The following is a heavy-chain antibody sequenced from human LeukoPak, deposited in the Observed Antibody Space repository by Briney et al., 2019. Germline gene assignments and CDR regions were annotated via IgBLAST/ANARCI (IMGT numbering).Heavy chain of an antibody. D-gene: IGHD2-15*01. Sequence: GGSLRLSCAASGFTFSDYAMSWVRQVAGKELEWISTVEGDGTSSFYADSVKGRFTCYRDNSKNTLYLQLNSLGAEDTAVYYCAKDRGMILGTWYLDVWGKGTTVTVSS. V-gene: IGHV3-23*01. CDR1: GFTFSDYA. CDR3: AKDRGMILGTWYLDV. J-gene: IGHJ6*03. CDR2: VEGDGTSS.